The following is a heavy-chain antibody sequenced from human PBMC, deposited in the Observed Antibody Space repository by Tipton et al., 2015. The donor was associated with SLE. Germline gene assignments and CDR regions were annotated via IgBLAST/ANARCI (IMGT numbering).Heavy chain of an antibody. CDR3: ARHVAEYDYADN. CDR2: INYSGNT. J-gene: IGHJ4*02. V-gene: IGHV4-39*01. D-gene: IGHD3-16*01. Sequence: TLSLTCTVSGDSISSANYYWGWIRQPPGKRLEWIWTINYSGNTYYNPSLENRVTISVDTSKNYFSLDLSSVTAADTAVYYCARHVAEYDYADNWGQGTLVIVSS. CDR1: GDSISSANYY.